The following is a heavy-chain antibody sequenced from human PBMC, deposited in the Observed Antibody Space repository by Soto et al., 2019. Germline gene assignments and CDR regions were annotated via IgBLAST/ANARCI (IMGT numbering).Heavy chain of an antibody. CDR3: RLIIAGASDVSDS. CDR1: GVTFRSYT. D-gene: IGHD3-22*01. Sequence: QVQLVQSGAEVKKPGSSVKVSCKASGVTFRSYTISWVRQAPGQGLEWMGRIIPILGITNCVQKFQGRVTIIADKSTGTVLMELSSLGSEGTGMYYSRLIIAGASDVSDSWGQGTMVTVSS. CDR2: IIPILGIT. V-gene: IGHV1-69*02. J-gene: IGHJ3*01.